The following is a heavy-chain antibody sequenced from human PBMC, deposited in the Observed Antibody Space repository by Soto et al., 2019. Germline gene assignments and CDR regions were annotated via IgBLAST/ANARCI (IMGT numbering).Heavy chain of an antibody. Sequence: ASVKVSCKASGYTFTGYAMHWVRQAPGQRLEWMGWINAGNGNTKYSQKFQGRVTITRDTSASTAYMELSSLRSEDTAVYYCARGGSYYGRFYYYYYYGMDVWGQGTTVTVSS. V-gene: IGHV1-3*01. CDR2: INAGNGNT. CDR3: ARGGSYYGRFYYYYYYGMDV. J-gene: IGHJ6*02. D-gene: IGHD1-26*01. CDR1: GYTFTGYA.